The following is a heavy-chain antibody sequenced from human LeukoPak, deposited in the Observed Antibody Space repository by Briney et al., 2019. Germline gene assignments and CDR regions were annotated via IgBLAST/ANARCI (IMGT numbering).Heavy chain of an antibody. V-gene: IGHV3-11*01. CDR3: ARGDWYSFDH. J-gene: IGHJ4*02. CDR2: ISSGGSSI. D-gene: IGHD6-19*01. Sequence: HGGSLRLSCAASGFTFSDYSMNWIRQAPGKGLEWVSYISSGGSSIYYADSVKGRFTISRDNAKSSLYMEMNSLRAEDTAVYYCARGDWYSFDHWGQGTLVTVSS. CDR1: GFTFSDYS.